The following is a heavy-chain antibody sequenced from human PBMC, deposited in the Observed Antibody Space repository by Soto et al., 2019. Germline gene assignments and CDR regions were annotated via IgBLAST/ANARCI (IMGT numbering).Heavy chain of an antibody. V-gene: IGHV3-30-3*01. D-gene: IGHD2-2*01. J-gene: IGHJ6*02. Sequence: GGSLRLSCAASGFTFSSYAMHWVRQAPGKGLEWVAVISYDGSNKYYADSVKGRFTISRDNSKNTLYLQMNSLRAEDTAVYYCARNPYCSSTSCYVYYYGMDVWGQGXTVTVSS. CDR2: ISYDGSNK. CDR3: ARNPYCSSTSCYVYYYGMDV. CDR1: GFTFSSYA.